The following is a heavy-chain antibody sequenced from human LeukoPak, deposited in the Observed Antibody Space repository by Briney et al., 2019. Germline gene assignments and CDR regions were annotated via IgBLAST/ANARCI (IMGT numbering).Heavy chain of an antibody. CDR1: GFSFRSYW. J-gene: IGHJ4*02. Sequence: GGSLRLSCVASGFSFRSYWMSWVRQAPGKGPEWVASIKQDGSEKFYVDSVKGRFTISKDNARNLLYLQINSLRAEDTAVYYCAREDHSKYEYWGQGTLVTVSS. V-gene: IGHV3-7*01. CDR2: IKQDGSEK. CDR3: AREDHSKYEY. D-gene: IGHD4-11*01.